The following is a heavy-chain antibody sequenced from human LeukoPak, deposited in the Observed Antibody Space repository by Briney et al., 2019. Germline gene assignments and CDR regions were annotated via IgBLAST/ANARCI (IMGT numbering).Heavy chain of an antibody. V-gene: IGHV3-66*01. CDR1: GFTVSSNY. CDR2: IYSGGST. D-gene: IGHD2-21*01. Sequence: GGFLRLSCAASGFTVSSNYMSWVRQAPGKGLEWVSVIYSGGSTYYADSVKGRFTISRDNSKNTLYPQMNSLRAEDTAVYHCARERFDYVVVYYYYGMDVXXXGTTVTVSS. J-gene: IGHJ6*01. CDR3: ARERFDYVVVYYYYGMDV.